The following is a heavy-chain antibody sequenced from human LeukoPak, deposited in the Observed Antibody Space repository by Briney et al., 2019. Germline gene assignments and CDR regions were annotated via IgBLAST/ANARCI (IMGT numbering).Heavy chain of an antibody. V-gene: IGHV4-38-2*01. Sequence: SETLSLTCVVSGYSISSGYYWGWVRHPPGKGLEWIGSIYHSGSTYYKPSLKRRVTIPVDTSNNQFSLKLSSVTAADTAVYYCARYRPYCSSTSCTITWGQGTLVTVSS. D-gene: IGHD2-2*01. CDR1: GYSISSGYY. J-gene: IGHJ5*02. CDR2: IYHSGST. CDR3: ARYRPYCSSTSCTIT.